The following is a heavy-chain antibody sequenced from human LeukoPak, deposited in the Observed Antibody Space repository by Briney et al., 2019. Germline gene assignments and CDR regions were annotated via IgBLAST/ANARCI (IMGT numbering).Heavy chain of an antibody. Sequence: GGSLRLSCAAPGFTFNSYAMNWVRQAPGKGLEWVSAISGRGSSTYYADSVKGRFSLSRDNSKNTLHLQMNSLRAEDTAVYYCARVRRYYDSSGPEDYWGQGTLVTVSS. D-gene: IGHD3-22*01. CDR2: ISGRGSST. J-gene: IGHJ4*02. V-gene: IGHV3-23*01. CDR3: ARVRRYYDSSGPEDY. CDR1: GFTFNSYA.